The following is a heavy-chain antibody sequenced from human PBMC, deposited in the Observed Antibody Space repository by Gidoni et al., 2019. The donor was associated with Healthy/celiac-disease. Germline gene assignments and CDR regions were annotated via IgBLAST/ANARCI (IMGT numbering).Heavy chain of an antibody. CDR3: AKGEEAFDI. Sequence: EVQLLEFGGGLVQPGGSLRLSCAAYGFTFSSYAMRWVRQAPGKGLEVVSAISGSGGSTYYADSVKGRFTISRDNSKNTLYLQMNSLRAEDKAVYYCAKGEEAFDIWGQGTMVTVSS. CDR2: ISGSGGST. V-gene: IGHV3-23*01. CDR1: GFTFSSYA. J-gene: IGHJ3*02.